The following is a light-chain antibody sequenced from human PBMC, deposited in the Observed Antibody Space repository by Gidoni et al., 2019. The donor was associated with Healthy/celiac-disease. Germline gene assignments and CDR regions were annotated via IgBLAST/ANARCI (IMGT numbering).Light chain of an antibody. J-gene: IGKJ2*01. CDR1: QSFSSS. CDR2: DAS. Sequence: IVLTQSPATLSLSPGARATLPCRASQSFSSSLAWYQQKPGQAPRLLIYDASNRATGIPARLSGSGCGTDFTLTISSLEPEDFAVYYCQQRSNWPPLYTFGQGTKLEIK. CDR3: QQRSNWPPLYT. V-gene: IGKV3-11*01.